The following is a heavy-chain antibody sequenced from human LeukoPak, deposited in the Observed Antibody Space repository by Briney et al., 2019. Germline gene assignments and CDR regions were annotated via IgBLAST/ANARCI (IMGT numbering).Heavy chain of an antibody. CDR3: ARGGGYSYGSFDY. CDR2: INRDGSST. V-gene: IGHV3-74*01. J-gene: IGHJ4*02. CDR1: GIIFSNYW. Sequence: GGSLRLSCAASGIIFSNYWMHWVRHAPGKGLVWVSRINRDGSSTSYADSVKGRFTISRDNAKNTLYLQMNSLRAEDTAVYCCARGGGYSYGSFDYWGQGTLVTVSS. D-gene: IGHD5-18*01.